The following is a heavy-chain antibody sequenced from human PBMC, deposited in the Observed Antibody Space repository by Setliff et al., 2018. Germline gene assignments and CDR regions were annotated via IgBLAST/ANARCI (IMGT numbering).Heavy chain of an antibody. CDR2: IYSSGST. D-gene: IGHD2-2*01. V-gene: IGHV4-4*08. Sequence: NPSETLSLTCSVSGASISNYYWSWIRQPPGKGLEWIGYIYSSGSTNYNPSLKSRVAISRDTSTNQLSLELRSVTAADTAVYYCAREPTRTGGFYYLDVWGEGTTVTVSS. J-gene: IGHJ6*03. CDR3: AREPTRTGGFYYLDV. CDR1: GASISNYY.